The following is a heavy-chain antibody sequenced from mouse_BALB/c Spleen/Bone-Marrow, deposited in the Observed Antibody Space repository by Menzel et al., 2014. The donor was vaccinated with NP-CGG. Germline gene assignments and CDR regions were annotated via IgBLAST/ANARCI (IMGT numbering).Heavy chain of an antibody. CDR3: ARWPHYYDSSYEGY. D-gene: IGHD1-1*01. CDR1: GFNVKDTY. V-gene: IGHV14-3*02. CDR2: LDPATGHT. Sequence: VQLGESLAELVEPGASVEFSCTASGFNVKDTYMHWVKQSPEQCLEWIVRLDPATGHTKYDPKFQGRATITADTSSNTPYLQLNSPTSEETAVYYCARWPHYYDSSYEGYRGQGTTLPVPP. J-gene: IGHJ2*01.